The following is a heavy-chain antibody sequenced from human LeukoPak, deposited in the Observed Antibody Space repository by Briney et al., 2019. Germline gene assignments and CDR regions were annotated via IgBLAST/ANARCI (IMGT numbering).Heavy chain of an antibody. CDR3: AKGGMMAVARLDY. D-gene: IGHD6-19*01. V-gene: IGHV3-33*06. CDR2: IWYDGSNK. CDR1: GFTFSSYG. Sequence: PGGSLRLSCAASGFTFSSYGMHWVRQAPGKGLEWVAVIWYDGSNKYYADSVKGRFTISRDNSKNTLYLQMNSLRAEDTAVYYCAKGGMMAVARLDYWGQGTLVTVSS. J-gene: IGHJ4*02.